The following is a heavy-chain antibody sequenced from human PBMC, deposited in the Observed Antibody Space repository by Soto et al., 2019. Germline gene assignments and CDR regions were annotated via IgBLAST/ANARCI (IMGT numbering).Heavy chain of an antibody. D-gene: IGHD4-17*01. Sequence: QVQLQESGPGLVKPSQTLSLTCTVSGGSISSGGYYWSWIRQHPGKGLEWIGYIYYSGSTYYNPSLKSRVTISVDTSKNQCSLKLSSVTAADTAVYYCARDYGDYAHWFDPWGQGTLVTVSS. V-gene: IGHV4-31*03. CDR2: IYYSGST. J-gene: IGHJ5*02. CDR1: GGSISSGGYY. CDR3: ARDYGDYAHWFDP.